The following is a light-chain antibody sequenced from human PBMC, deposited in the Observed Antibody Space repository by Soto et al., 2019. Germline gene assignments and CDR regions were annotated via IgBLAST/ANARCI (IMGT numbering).Light chain of an antibody. V-gene: IGLV2-8*01. CDR2: EVN. Sequence: QSVLTQPPSASGSPGQSVTISCTGTSSDIGGYNFVSWYQQHPGKAPKLMIDEVNKRPSGVPDRFSGSKSGNTASLTVSGLQAEDEADYYCGSYADTNNLVFGGGTKLTVL. CDR1: SSDIGGYNF. J-gene: IGLJ2*01. CDR3: GSYADTNNLV.